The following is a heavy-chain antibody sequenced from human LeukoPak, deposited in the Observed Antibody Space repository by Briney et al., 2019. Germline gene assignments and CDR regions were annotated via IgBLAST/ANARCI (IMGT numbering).Heavy chain of an antibody. Sequence: GGSLRLSCAASGFTFSSYSMNWVRQAPGKGLEWVSYISSSSSTIYYADSVKGRFTIPRDNAKNSLYLQMNSLRAEDTAVYYCARGPSTIFGVVIANAALDYWGQGTLVTVSS. J-gene: IGHJ4*02. D-gene: IGHD3-3*01. CDR1: GFTFSSYS. CDR2: ISSSSSTI. V-gene: IGHV3-48*01. CDR3: ARGPSTIFGVVIANAALDY.